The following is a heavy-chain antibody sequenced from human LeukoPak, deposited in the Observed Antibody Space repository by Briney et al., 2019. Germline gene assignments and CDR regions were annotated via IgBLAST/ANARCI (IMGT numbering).Heavy chain of an antibody. CDR1: GGTFSSYA. Sequence: SSVKVSCKASGGTFSSYAISWVRQAPGQGLEWMGGIIPIFGTANYAQKFQGRVTITADQSTSTAYMELSSIRSEDTAVYYCASSKYYYDSSGRRQDAFDIWGQGTMVTVSS. J-gene: IGHJ3*02. D-gene: IGHD3-22*01. V-gene: IGHV1-69*01. CDR2: IIPIFGTA. CDR3: ASSKYYYDSSGRRQDAFDI.